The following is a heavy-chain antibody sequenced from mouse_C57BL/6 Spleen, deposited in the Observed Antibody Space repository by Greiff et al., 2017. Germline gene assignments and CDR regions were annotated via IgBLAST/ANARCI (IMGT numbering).Heavy chain of an antibody. J-gene: IGHJ1*03. Sequence: VQLQQSVAELVRPGASVKLSCTASGFHIKNTYMHWVKQRPEQGLEWIGRIDPANGNTKYAPKFQGKATITADTSSNTAYLQLSSLTSEDTAIXDCARTTVEATRYFDVWGTGTTVTVSS. CDR1: GFHIKNTY. D-gene: IGHD1-1*01. V-gene: IGHV14-3*01. CDR3: ARTTVEATRYFDV. CDR2: IDPANGNT.